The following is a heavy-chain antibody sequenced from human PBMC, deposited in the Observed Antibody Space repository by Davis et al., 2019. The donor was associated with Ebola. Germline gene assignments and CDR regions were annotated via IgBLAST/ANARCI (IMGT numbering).Heavy chain of an antibody. CDR1: GFIFSCYL. J-gene: IGHJ4*02. CDR2: ISGDGSTT. CDR3: ATSTYLPVY. D-gene: IGHD2/OR15-2a*01. Sequence: GESPKTSRASSGFIFSCYLMHLVRPAPGKGLVWVSRISGDGSTTKYADSLKGRFTISRDNANNTLYLQMNSLRADDTAVYYCATSTYLPVYWGQGTLVTVSS. V-gene: IGHV3-74*03.